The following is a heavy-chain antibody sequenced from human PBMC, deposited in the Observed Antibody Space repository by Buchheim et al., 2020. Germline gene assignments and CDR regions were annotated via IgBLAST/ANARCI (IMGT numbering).Heavy chain of an antibody. Sequence: QVQLQQWGAGLLKPSETLSLTCAVYGGSFSGYYWSWNRQPPGKGLEWIGEINHSGSTNYNPSLKSRVTISVDTSKNQFSLKLSSVTAADTAVYYCARGPWGYCSSTSCYWGAGYFDYWGQGTL. V-gene: IGHV4-34*01. CDR3: ARGPWGYCSSTSCYWGAGYFDY. J-gene: IGHJ4*02. CDR2: INHSGST. CDR1: GGSFSGYY. D-gene: IGHD2-2*01.